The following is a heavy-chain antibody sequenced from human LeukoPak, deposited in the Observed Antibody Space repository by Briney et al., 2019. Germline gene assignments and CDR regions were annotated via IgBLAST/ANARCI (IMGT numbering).Heavy chain of an antibody. CDR2: IIPIFGTA. Sequence: SVKVSCKASGGTFSSYAISWVRQAPGQGLEWMRGIIPIFGTANYAQKFQGRVTITADESTSTAYMELSSLRSEDTAVYYCARDVTGVVPAAAMGGGYYYYGMDVWGKGTTVTVSS. J-gene: IGHJ6*04. V-gene: IGHV1-69*01. D-gene: IGHD2-2*01. CDR3: ARDVTGVVPAAAMGGGYYYYGMDV. CDR1: GGTFSSYA.